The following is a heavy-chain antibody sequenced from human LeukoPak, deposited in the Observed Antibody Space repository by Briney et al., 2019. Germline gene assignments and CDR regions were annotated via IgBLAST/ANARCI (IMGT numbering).Heavy chain of an antibody. Sequence: GGSLRLSCAASGLTFSNYWMQWVRQAPGKGLVWVSRINNYGSITTYADSVKGRFTISRDNAKNTLYLQMNSLRAEDTAVYYCARRNEYGSSWKEGLDYWGQGTLVTVSS. CDR2: INNYGSIT. CDR1: GLTFSNYW. D-gene: IGHD6-13*01. V-gene: IGHV3-74*03. CDR3: ARRNEYGSSWKEGLDY. J-gene: IGHJ4*02.